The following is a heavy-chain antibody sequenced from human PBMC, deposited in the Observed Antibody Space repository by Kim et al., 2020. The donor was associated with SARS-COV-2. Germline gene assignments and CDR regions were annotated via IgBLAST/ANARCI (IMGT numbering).Heavy chain of an antibody. J-gene: IGHJ3*02. V-gene: IGHV4-4*07. CDR1: GGSVSNYY. D-gene: IGHD6-19*01. CDR2: ISTSGST. CDR3: ARERGWSDAFDI. Sequence: SETLSLTCTVSGGSVSNYYWSWIRQPAGKGLEWIGRISTSGSTKYNPSLKNRVTMSVDTSKNQFSLKLNSLAAADTAVYYGARERGWSDAFDIWGQGTMVTVSS.